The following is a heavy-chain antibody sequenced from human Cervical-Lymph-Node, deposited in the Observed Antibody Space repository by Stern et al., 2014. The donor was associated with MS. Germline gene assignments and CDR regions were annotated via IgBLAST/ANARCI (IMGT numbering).Heavy chain of an antibody. CDR3: ARLSTAVDF. Sequence: VQLVESGPGLVKPSETLSLTCAVSGGSISSRSWGWIRQPPGKGLEWIGLISHSGDTKYNPSLKSRVTISLEKSKNQFSLKVTSVTAADTAVYYCARLSTAVDFWGQGTLVTVSS. CDR1: GGSISSRS. J-gene: IGHJ4*02. CDR2: ISHSGDT. V-gene: IGHV4-59*08.